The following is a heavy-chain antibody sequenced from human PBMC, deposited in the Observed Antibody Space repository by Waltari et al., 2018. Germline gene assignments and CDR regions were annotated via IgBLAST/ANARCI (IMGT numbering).Heavy chain of an antibody. CDR2: INQDGSWT. Sequence: EVQLVASGGGLVQPGGSLSPSCVASGFFFGCVFRTWVRPAPGKGLEWVANINQDGSWTYYLDSVKGRFTISKDNAKNSLYLQRNSLRGEDTAVYYCAGLGISGTSNWFDPWGQGTLVTVSS. V-gene: IGHV3-7*01. CDR3: AGLGISGTSNWFDP. CDR1: GFFFGCVF. D-gene: IGHD1-7*01. J-gene: IGHJ5*02.